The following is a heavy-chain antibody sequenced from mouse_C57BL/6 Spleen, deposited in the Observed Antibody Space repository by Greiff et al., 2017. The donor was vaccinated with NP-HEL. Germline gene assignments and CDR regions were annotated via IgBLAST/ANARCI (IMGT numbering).Heavy chain of an antibody. CDR1: GYTFTSYW. D-gene: IGHD1-1*01. CDR3: AREGTTRMADYCDY. Sequence: QVQLQQPGAELVKPGASVKMSCKASGYTFTSYWITWVKQRPGQGLEWIGDIYPGSGSTNYNEKFKSKATLTVDTSSSTAYMQLSSLTSEDSAVYYCAREGTTRMADYCDYWGQGTTLTVSS. J-gene: IGHJ2*01. CDR2: IYPGSGST. V-gene: IGHV1-55*01.